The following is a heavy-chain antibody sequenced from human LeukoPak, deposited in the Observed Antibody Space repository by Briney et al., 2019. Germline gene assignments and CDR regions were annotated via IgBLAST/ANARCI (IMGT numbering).Heavy chain of an antibody. CDR2: IYPGDSDT. V-gene: IGHV5-51*01. CDR3: ARHVAYSSSSSWFDP. D-gene: IGHD6-6*01. CDR1: GYSFTTSW. Sequence: GESLKISCKGSGYSFTTSWIGWVRQMPGKGLEWMGIIYPGDSDTRYSPSFQGQVTISADRSISTAYLQWSSLKASDTAMYYCARHVAYSSSSSWFDPWGRGTLVTVSS. J-gene: IGHJ5*02.